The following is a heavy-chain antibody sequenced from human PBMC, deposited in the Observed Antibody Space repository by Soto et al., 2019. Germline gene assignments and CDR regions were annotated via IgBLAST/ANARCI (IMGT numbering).Heavy chain of an antibody. V-gene: IGHV4-4*02. CDR2: AHHSGRT. CDR1: GDSMTSSNW. J-gene: IGHJ4*02. Sequence: SETLSLTCTVSGDSMTSSNWWNWVRQPPGKGLEWIGEAHHSGRTNYNPSLKSRVTISVDRSQSHFSLQLTSVTAADTAVYYCARSEATALDYLGQGTLVTVS. CDR3: ARSEATALDY.